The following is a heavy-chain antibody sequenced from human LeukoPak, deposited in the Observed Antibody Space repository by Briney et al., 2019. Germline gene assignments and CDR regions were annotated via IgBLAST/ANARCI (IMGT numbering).Heavy chain of an antibody. CDR1: GGSISSGGYS. CDR3: ARANGSGSYYVDY. J-gene: IGHJ4*02. Sequence: SETLSLTCAVSGGSISSGGYSWSWIRQPPGKGLEWIGYIYYSGSTNYNPSLKSRVTISVDTSKNQFSLKLSSVTAADTAVYYCARANGSGSYYVDYWGQGTLVTVSS. CDR2: IYYSGST. D-gene: IGHD3-10*01. V-gene: IGHV4-61*08.